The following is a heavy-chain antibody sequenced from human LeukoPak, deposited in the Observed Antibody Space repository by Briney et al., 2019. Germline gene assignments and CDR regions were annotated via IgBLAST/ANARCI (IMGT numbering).Heavy chain of an antibody. V-gene: IGHV1-18*01. CDR2: ISSDNGIP. CDR3: ANVAKGRFFFYHMDV. J-gene: IGHJ6*04. Sequence: APVKVSCKASGRTNNKFGVTWVRPAPGQGLEWIGWISSDNGIPRYADKFQDRVTISADTSTTTAYIEMRSLTYDDTAVYFCANVAKGRFFFYHMDVWGKGTTVTVSS. CDR1: GRTNNKFG. D-gene: IGHD2-2*01.